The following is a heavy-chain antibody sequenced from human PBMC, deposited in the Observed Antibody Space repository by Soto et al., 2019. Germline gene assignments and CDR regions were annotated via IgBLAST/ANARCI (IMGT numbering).Heavy chain of an antibody. D-gene: IGHD3-10*01. V-gene: IGHV3-21*01. J-gene: IGHJ4*02. CDR1: GFTFSSYS. CDR3: ARAPDYYGSGSYVLVDY. CDR2: ISSSSSYI. Sequence: GGSLRLSCAASGFTFSSYSMNWVRQAPGKGLEWVSSISSSSSYIYYADSVKGRFTISRDNAKNSLYLQMNSLRAEDTAVYYCARAPDYYGSGSYVLVDYWGQGTLVTVSS.